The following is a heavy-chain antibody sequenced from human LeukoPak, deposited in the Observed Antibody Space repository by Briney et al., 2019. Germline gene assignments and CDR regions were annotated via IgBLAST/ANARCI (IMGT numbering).Heavy chain of an antibody. D-gene: IGHD3-22*01. Sequence: GGSLRLSCAASGFTFSSYSMNWVRQAPGKGLEWVSSISSNSNYIYYADSVKGRITISRDNAKNSLYLQMNSLRAEDTAVYYCARIRDYYDSSGYSYGYYGMDVWGQGTTVTVSS. V-gene: IGHV3-21*01. CDR2: ISSNSNYI. CDR1: GFTFSSYS. CDR3: ARIRDYYDSSGYSYGYYGMDV. J-gene: IGHJ6*02.